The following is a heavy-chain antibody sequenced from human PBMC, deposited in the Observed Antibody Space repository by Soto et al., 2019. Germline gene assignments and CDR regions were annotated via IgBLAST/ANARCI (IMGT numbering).Heavy chain of an antibody. Sequence: QVQLVESGGGVVQPGRSLRLSCAASGFTFSTYGMHWVRQAPGKGLERVAVIWDDGSNQYYADSVEGRLTISRDNSKSTLYLQMDSLRPEDTAVYYCAKGGSSGWDLDYWGQGTLVTVSS. CDR1: GFTFSTYG. V-gene: IGHV3-30*18. CDR3: AKGGSSGWDLDY. D-gene: IGHD6-19*01. CDR2: IWDDGSNQ. J-gene: IGHJ4*02.